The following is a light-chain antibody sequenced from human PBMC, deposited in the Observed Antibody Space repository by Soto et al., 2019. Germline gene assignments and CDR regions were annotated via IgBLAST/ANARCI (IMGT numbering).Light chain of an antibody. CDR1: YSNIGRNY. CDR2: GNN. V-gene: IGLV1-40*01. Sequence: QSVLTQPPSASGTPGQTVTISCSGTYSNIGRNYVYWYQQLPGTAPKLLIYGNNNRPSGVPARFSGSKSGTSASLAIAGLQAEDEGDYYCQSYDSSLSGYVCGTGTKVTVL. CDR3: QSYDSSLSGYV. J-gene: IGLJ1*01.